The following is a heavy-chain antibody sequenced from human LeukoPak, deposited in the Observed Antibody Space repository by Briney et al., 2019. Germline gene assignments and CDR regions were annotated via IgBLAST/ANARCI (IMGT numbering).Heavy chain of an antibody. Sequence: SETLSLTCAVSGYSISSGYYWGWIRQPPGKGLGWIGSIYHSGSTYYNPSLESRVTISVDTSKNQFSLKLSSVTAADTAVYYCARSVAGSFYWGQGTLVTVSS. J-gene: IGHJ4*02. CDR3: ARSVAGSFY. CDR1: GYSISSGYY. D-gene: IGHD6-19*01. CDR2: IYHSGST. V-gene: IGHV4-38-2*01.